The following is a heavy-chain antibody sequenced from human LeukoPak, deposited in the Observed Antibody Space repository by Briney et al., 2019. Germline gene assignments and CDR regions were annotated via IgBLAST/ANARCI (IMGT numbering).Heavy chain of an antibody. J-gene: IGHJ4*02. CDR1: GFTFSNYA. CDR3: AKDGDLEDIIVVPTAYPFDY. CDR2: IGGSGGSA. D-gene: IGHD2-2*01. Sequence: GGSLRLSCAASGFTFSNYAMSWVRQAPGKGLEWVSAIGGSGGSAYYVDSVEGRFTTSRDTSKNTVYLQMNSLRAEDTAVYYCAKDGDLEDIIVVPTAYPFDYWGQGTLVTVSS. V-gene: IGHV3-23*01.